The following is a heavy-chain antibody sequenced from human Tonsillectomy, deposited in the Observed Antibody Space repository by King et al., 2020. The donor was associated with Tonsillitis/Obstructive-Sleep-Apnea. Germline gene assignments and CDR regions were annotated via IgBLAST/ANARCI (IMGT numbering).Heavy chain of an antibody. CDR1: GFIFISYS. V-gene: IGHV3-48*02. Sequence: VQLVESGGGLVKPGGSLRLSCAASGFIFISYSMIWFLQAPGKGLEWILYISTIVRTIYYADSLKGPFTISRDNAKNSLYLQMNSLRDEDTALYYCARGPGLIDYWGQGTLVSVSS. J-gene: IGHJ4*02. CDR2: ISTIVRTI. D-gene: IGHD3/OR15-3a*01. CDR3: ARGPGLIDY.